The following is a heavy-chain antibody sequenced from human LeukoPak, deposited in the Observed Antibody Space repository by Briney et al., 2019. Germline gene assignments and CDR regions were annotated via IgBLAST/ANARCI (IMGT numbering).Heavy chain of an antibody. Sequence: SETLSLTCTVSGGSISGYYWSWIRQPPGKGLEWIGYIYYSGSTNYNPSLKSRVTISVDTSKNQFSLKVSSVTAEDTAVYYCARKGTGMSPIAAAGFWGQGTLVTVSS. D-gene: IGHD6-13*01. V-gene: IGHV4-59*01. J-gene: IGHJ4*02. CDR1: GGSISGYY. CDR2: IYYSGST. CDR3: ARKGTGMSPIAAAGF.